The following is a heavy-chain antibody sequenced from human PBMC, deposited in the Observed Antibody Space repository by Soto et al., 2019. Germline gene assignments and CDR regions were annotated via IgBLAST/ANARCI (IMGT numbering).Heavy chain of an antibody. CDR2: IIPIFGTA. CDR1: GGTFSSYA. J-gene: IGHJ5*02. Sequence: AASVKVSCKASGGTFSSYAISWVRQAPGQGLEWMGGIIPIFGTANYAQKFQGRVTITADESTSTAYMELSSLRSEDTAVYYCARGHDYSSSWYPFDPWGQGTLVTVSS. D-gene: IGHD6-13*01. V-gene: IGHV1-69*13. CDR3: ARGHDYSSSWYPFDP.